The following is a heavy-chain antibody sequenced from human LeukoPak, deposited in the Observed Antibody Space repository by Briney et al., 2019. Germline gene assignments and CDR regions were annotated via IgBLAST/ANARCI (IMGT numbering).Heavy chain of an antibody. J-gene: IGHJ2*01. Sequence: PSQTLSLTCTVSGGSMNSGGFYWNWIRQHPGKGLEWIGYIYYSGSTYYNPSLRSRISISVDMSKNQFSLKLSSVTAADTAVYYCARDGADYGDPPPWYFDLWGRGTLVTVSS. CDR1: GGSMNSGGFY. V-gene: IGHV4-31*03. CDR3: ARDGADYGDPPPWYFDL. D-gene: IGHD4-17*01. CDR2: IYYSGST.